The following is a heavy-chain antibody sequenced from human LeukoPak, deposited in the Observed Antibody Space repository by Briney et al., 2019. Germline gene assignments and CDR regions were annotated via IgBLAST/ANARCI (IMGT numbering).Heavy chain of an antibody. Sequence: GGSLRLSCAASGFTFSSYGMHWVRQAPGKGLEWVAFIRYDGSNKYYADSVKGRFTISRDNSKNTLYLQMNSLRAEDTAVYYCAKDGGDCSGGSCPSYFDYWGQGTLVTVSS. CDR2: IRYDGSNK. CDR1: GFTFSSYG. CDR3: AKDGGDCSGGSCPSYFDY. J-gene: IGHJ4*02. D-gene: IGHD2-15*01. V-gene: IGHV3-30*02.